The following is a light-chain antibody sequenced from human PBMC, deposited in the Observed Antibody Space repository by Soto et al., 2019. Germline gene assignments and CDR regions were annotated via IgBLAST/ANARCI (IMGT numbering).Light chain of an antibody. CDR2: DAS. Sequence: EIVLTQSPATLSLSPGERVTLSCRASQSVDTYVAWYQQKPGQAPRLLIYDASHRATGIPARFSGSGSGTDFTLNISSLEPEDFAVYFCQQYAGSPSTFGQGTKVEIK. V-gene: IGKV3-11*01. CDR3: QQYAGSPST. CDR1: QSVDTY. J-gene: IGKJ1*01.